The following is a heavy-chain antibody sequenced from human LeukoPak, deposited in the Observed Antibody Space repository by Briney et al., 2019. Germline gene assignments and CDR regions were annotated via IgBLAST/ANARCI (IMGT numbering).Heavy chain of an antibody. Sequence: PSETLSLTCTVSGGSISSYYWSWIRQPPGKGLEWIGYIYYSGSTSYNPSLKSRVTISVDTSKNHFSLKLSSVTAADTAVYYCARHIAVATFDYWGQGTLVTVSS. CDR1: GGSISSYY. V-gene: IGHV4-59*08. CDR3: ARHIAVATFDY. D-gene: IGHD6-19*01. CDR2: IYYSGST. J-gene: IGHJ4*02.